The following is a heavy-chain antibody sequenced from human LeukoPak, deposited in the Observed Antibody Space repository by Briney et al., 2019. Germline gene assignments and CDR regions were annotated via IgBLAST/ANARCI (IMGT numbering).Heavy chain of an antibody. Sequence: AGGSLRLSCAASGLTFSNYGMHWVRQAPGKGLECVVVISHDGSNNNYADSVKGRFTISRDNSKNTLYLQMNSLRAEDTAVYYCANGAYYDSSGYYYPTFDYWGQGTLVTVSS. J-gene: IGHJ4*02. D-gene: IGHD3-22*01. V-gene: IGHV3-30*18. CDR1: GLTFSNYG. CDR3: ANGAYYDSSGYYYPTFDY. CDR2: ISHDGSNN.